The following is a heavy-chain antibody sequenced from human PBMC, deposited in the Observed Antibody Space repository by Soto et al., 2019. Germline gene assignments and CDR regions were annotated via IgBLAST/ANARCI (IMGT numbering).Heavy chain of an antibody. D-gene: IGHD6-13*01. J-gene: IGHJ4*02. CDR1: GFTFSSYG. Sequence: QVQLVESGGGVVQPGRSLRLSCAASGFTFSSYGMHWVRQAPGKGLEWVAVIWYDGSNKYYADSVMGRFTISRDNSKNTRSLQMNSLRAEDTAVYYCASGRYSSSWYFDYWGQGTLVTVSS. V-gene: IGHV3-33*01. CDR3: ASGRYSSSWYFDY. CDR2: IWYDGSNK.